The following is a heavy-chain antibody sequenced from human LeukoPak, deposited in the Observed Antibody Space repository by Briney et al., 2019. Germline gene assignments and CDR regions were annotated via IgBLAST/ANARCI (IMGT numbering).Heavy chain of an antibody. CDR1: GYTFTSYG. CDR3: ARHLPAHDAFDI. D-gene: IGHD2-2*01. CDR2: ISAYNGNT. J-gene: IGHJ3*02. V-gene: IGHV1-18*01. Sequence: ASVKVSCKASGYTFTSYGISWVRQAPGQGLEWMGRISAYNGNTNYAQKLQGRVTMTTDTSTSTAYMKLRSLRSDDTAVYYCARHLPAHDAFDIWGQGTMVTVSS.